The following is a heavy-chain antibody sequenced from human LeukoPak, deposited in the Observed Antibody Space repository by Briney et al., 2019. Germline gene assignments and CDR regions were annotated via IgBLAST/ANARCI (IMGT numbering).Heavy chain of an antibody. D-gene: IGHD6-19*01. CDR1: GGSFSGYY. CDR2: INHSGST. V-gene: IGHV4-34*01. J-gene: IGHJ4*02. Sequence: SETLSLTCAVYGGSFSGYYWSWIRQPPGKGLEWIGEINHSGSTNYNPSLKSRVTISVDTSKNQFSLKLSSVTAADTAVYYCARRGWGKIDYWGQGTLVTVSS. CDR3: ARRGWGKIDY.